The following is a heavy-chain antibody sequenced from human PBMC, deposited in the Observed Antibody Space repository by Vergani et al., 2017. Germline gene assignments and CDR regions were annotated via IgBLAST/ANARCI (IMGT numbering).Heavy chain of an antibody. D-gene: IGHD3-3*01. Sequence: EVQLVESGGGLVQPGGSLKLSCAASGFTFSGSAMHWVRQASGKGLEWVGRIRSKANSSATAYAASRKGRFTISRDDSKNTAYLQMNSLKTEDTAVYYCTSTSPGRAFYYYYGMDVWGQGTTVTVSS. CDR1: GFTFSGSA. J-gene: IGHJ6*02. CDR2: IRSKANSSAT. V-gene: IGHV3-73*02. CDR3: TSTSPGRAFYYYYGMDV.